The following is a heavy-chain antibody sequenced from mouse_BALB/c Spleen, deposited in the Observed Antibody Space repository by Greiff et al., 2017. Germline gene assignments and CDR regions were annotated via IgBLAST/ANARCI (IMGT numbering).Heavy chain of an antibody. CDR2: ISSGGTYT. J-gene: IGHJ4*01. CDR1: GFTFSSYT. D-gene: IGHD1-1*01. V-gene: IGHV5-6-4*01. CDR3: TRETAVVAPYAMDY. Sequence: EVHLVESGGGLVKPGGSLKLSCAASGFTFSSYTMSWVRQTPEKRLEWVATISSGGTYTYYPDSVKGRFTISRDNAKNTLYLQMSSLKSEDTAMYYCTRETAVVAPYAMDYWGQGTSVTVSS.